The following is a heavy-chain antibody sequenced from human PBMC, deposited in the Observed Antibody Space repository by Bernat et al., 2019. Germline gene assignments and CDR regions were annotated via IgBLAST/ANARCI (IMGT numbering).Heavy chain of an antibody. CDR2: IYYSGST. CDR3: ASRGGSGWKPTSDY. D-gene: IGHD6-19*01. CDR1: GGSISSYY. Sequence: QVQLQESGPGLVKPSETLSLTCTVSGGSISSYYWSWIRQPPGKGLEWIGYIYYSGSTNYNPSLKSRVTISVDTSKNQFSLKLSSVTAADTAVYYGASRGGSGWKPTSDYWGQGTLVTVSS. J-gene: IGHJ4*02. V-gene: IGHV4-59*08.